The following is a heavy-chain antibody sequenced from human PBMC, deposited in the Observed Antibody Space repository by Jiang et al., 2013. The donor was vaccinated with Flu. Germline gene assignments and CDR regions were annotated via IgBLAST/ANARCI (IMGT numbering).Heavy chain of an antibody. Sequence: VRQAPRTRGLSGWEGVIPIYGTANYAEKLQGRVTITADASTNTGYMELRSLRSEDTAVYYCARGNNYGMGYYYYAMDIWGNGTTVTVSS. V-gene: IGHV1-69*01. D-gene: IGHD5-18*01. J-gene: IGHJ6*04. CDR3: ARGNNYGMGYYYYAMDI. CDR2: VIPIYGTA.